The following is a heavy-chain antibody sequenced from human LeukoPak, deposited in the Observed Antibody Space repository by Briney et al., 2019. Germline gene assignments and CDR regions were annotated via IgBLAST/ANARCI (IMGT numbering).Heavy chain of an antibody. Sequence: ASVKVSCKASGYTFTGYYMHWVRQAPGQGLEWMGWINPNSGGTNYAQKFQGRVTMTRDTSISTAYMGLSRLRSDDTAVYYCARERYCSSTSCDGLDYWGQGTLVTVSS. V-gene: IGHV1-2*02. D-gene: IGHD2-2*01. CDR2: INPNSGGT. J-gene: IGHJ4*02. CDR3: ARERYCSSTSCDGLDY. CDR1: GYTFTGYY.